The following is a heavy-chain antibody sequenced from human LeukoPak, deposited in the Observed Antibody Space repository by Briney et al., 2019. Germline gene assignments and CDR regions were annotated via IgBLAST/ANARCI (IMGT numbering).Heavy chain of an antibody. CDR3: ARDSIVWHIVEIDY. J-gene: IGHJ4*02. CDR1: GYTFTSYG. D-gene: IGHD2-21*01. CDR2: ISAYNGNT. Sequence: ASVKVSCKASGYTFTSYGISWVRQAPGQGLEWMGWISAYNGNTNYAQKLQGRVTMTTDTSTSTAYTELRSLRSDDTAVYYCARDSIVWHIVEIDYWGQGTLVTVSS. V-gene: IGHV1-18*01.